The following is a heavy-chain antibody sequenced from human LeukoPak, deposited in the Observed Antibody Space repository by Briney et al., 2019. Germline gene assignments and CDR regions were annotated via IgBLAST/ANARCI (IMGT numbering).Heavy chain of an antibody. D-gene: IGHD6-19*01. J-gene: IGHJ3*02. V-gene: IGHV1-69*13. CDR2: IIPIFGTA. CDR1: GGTFSSYA. CDR3: ASWPQWLALDAFDI. Sequence: ASVKVSCKASGGTFSSYAISWVRQAPGQGLEWMGGIIPIFGTANYAQKFQGRVTITADESTSTAYMELSSLRSEDTAVYYCASWPQWLALDAFDIWGQGTMVTVSS.